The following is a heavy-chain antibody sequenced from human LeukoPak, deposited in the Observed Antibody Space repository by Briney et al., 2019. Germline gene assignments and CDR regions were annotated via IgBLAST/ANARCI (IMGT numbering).Heavy chain of an antibody. J-gene: IGHJ4*02. V-gene: IGHV3-11*04. CDR3: ARSYGDYLTYGDYFDY. D-gene: IGHD4-17*01. Sequence: GGSLRLSCAASGFTFSDYYMSWIREAPGKGLEWVSYISSSGSTIYYADSVKGRFTISRDNAKNSLYLQMNSLRAEDTAVYYCARSYGDYLTYGDYFDYWGQGTLVTVSS. CDR1: GFTFSDYY. CDR2: ISSSGSTI.